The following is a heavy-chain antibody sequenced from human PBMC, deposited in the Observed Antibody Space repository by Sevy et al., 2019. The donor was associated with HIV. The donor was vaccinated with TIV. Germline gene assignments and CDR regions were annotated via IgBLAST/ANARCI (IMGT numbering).Heavy chain of an antibody. CDR1: GGSIRSSRHY. Sequence: SETLSLTCNVSGGSIRSSRHYWGWVRQSPGKTVEWIGSRFYSGGAYYNPSLQSRVTMSVDTSKNQFSLTVSSLTAADTAIYYCARHTLGNWFDLWGQGILVTVSS. CDR3: ARHTLGNWFDL. V-gene: IGHV4-39*01. CDR2: RFYSGGA. J-gene: IGHJ5*02. D-gene: IGHD3-16*01.